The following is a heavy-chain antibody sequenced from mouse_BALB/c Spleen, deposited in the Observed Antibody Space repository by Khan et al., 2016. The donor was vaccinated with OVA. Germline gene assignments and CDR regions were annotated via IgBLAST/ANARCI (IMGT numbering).Heavy chain of an antibody. Sequence: VRLQQSGPELVKPGASVKISCKTSGYTFPEYTVHWVKQSLGKSLDWIGVINPKNGGTAYNQKFKGKATLTVDKSSSTAYMEFRSLTSDDSAVYDCARYAGRYWGQGTSVTVAS. D-gene: IGHD3-3*01. CDR1: GYTFPEYT. J-gene: IGHJ4*01. CDR3: ARYAGRY. V-gene: IGHV1-18*01. CDR2: INPKNGGT.